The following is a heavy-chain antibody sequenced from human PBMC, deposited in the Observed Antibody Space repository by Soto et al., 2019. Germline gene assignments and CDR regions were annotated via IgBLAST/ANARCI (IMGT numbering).Heavy chain of an antibody. Sequence: GGSLRLSCAASGFTFSSYGMHWVRQAPGKGLEWVAVISYDGSNKYYADSVKGRFTISRDNSKNTLYLQMNSLRAEDTAVYYCAKGLGVVDYYYYGMDVWGQGTTVTVSS. D-gene: IGHD2-21*01. CDR2: ISYDGSNK. V-gene: IGHV3-30*18. CDR3: AKGLGVVDYYYYGMDV. J-gene: IGHJ6*02. CDR1: GFTFSSYG.